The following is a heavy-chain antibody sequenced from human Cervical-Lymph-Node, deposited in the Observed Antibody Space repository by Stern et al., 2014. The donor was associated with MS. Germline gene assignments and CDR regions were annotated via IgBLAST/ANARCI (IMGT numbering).Heavy chain of an antibody. CDR3: ASPPYPSGGFFEY. J-gene: IGHJ4*02. CDR1: GGTFTGYP. CDR2: TIPLFDTT. Sequence: QVQLVESGAEVKKPGSSVKVSCKASGGTFTGYPVYWVRQAPGQGLAWMGGTIPLFDTTNHAQKFQCRVTISAGESTNTAYMELSSLRSEDTAVYYCASPPYPSGGFFEYWGQGSLITVSP. D-gene: IGHD3-10*01. V-gene: IGHV1-69*01.